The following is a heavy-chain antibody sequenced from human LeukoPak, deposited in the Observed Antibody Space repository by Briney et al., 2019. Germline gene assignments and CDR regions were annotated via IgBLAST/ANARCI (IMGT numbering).Heavy chain of an antibody. V-gene: IGHV4-59*08. CDR1: GDSISSDF. CDR2: IYYSGRT. D-gene: IGHD6-19*01. J-gene: IGHJ5*02. CDR3: ARLRLAVSGTPWDWFDP. Sequence: GSLRLSCTVSGDSISSDFWTWIRQPPGKGLEWIGYIYYSGRTNYNPSLKSRVTISVDTSRNQFSLKLSSVTAAHTAVYYCARLRLAVSGTPWDWFDPWGQGTLVTVSS.